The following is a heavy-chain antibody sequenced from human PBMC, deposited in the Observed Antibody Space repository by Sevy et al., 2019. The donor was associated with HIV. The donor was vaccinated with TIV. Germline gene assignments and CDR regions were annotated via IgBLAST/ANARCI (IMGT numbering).Heavy chain of an antibody. CDR3: ARTEWELLPFDY. Sequence: GGSLRLSCAASGFTFSSYAMHWVRQAPGKGLEWVAVISYDGSNKYYEDSVKGRFTISRDNSKNTLYLQMDSLRAEDTAVYYCARTEWELLPFDYWGQGTLVTVSS. J-gene: IGHJ4*02. D-gene: IGHD1-26*01. V-gene: IGHV3-30-3*01. CDR1: GFTFSSYA. CDR2: ISYDGSNK.